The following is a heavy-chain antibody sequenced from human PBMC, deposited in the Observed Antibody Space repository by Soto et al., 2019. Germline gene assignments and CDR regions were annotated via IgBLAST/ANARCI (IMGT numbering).Heavy chain of an antibody. V-gene: IGHV1-8*01. CDR2: MNPNSDNT. Sequence: ASVKVSCKASGYTFTSYDINWVRQATGQGLEWMRWMNPNSDNTGYAQKLKGRVTMTRNTSISTAYMELSSLRSEDTAVYYCARAHKPTRQQWLARYDAFDIWGQGTMVTVSS. CDR1: GYTFTSYD. D-gene: IGHD6-19*01. CDR3: ARAHKPTRQQWLARYDAFDI. J-gene: IGHJ3*02.